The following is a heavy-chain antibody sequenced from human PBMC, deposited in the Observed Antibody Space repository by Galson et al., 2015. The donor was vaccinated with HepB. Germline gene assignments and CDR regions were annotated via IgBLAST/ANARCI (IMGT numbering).Heavy chain of an antibody. J-gene: IGHJ4*02. CDR1: GFTLSNYA. D-gene: IGHD1-26*01. CDR3: AKGFGKSSGNCWGYFDY. CDR2: ISGSGGST. Sequence: SLRLSCAASGFTLSNYAMSWVRQAPGKGLEWVSSISGSGGSTYYADSVKGRFTISRDNSKNTLYLQMNSLRAEDTAVYYCAKGFGKSSGNCWGYFDYWGQGTLVTVSS. V-gene: IGHV3-23*01.